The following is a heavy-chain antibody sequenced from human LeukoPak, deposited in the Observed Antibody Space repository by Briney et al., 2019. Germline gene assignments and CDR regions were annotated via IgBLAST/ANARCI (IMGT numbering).Heavy chain of an antibody. Sequence: SETLSLTCTVSSGSISSSSYYWGWIRQPPGKGLEWIGSIYYSGSTYYNPSLKSRVTISVDTSKNQFSLKLSSVTAADTAVYYCARQGRVDTAMVGGSHFDYWGQGTLVTVSS. CDR3: ARQGRVDTAMVGGSHFDY. V-gene: IGHV4-39*01. CDR2: IYYSGST. D-gene: IGHD5-18*01. CDR1: SGSISSSSYY. J-gene: IGHJ4*02.